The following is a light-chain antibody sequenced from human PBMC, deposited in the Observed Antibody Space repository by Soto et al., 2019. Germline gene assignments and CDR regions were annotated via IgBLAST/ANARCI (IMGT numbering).Light chain of an antibody. CDR2: DAS. CDR3: QQHGSSPIT. V-gene: IGKV3-20*01. J-gene: IGKJ5*01. Sequence: EIVLTQSPATRALSAGESAALSCRASQSVSSYLAWYQQKPGQAPRLLIYDASNRATGIPDRFSGSGSGTDFTLTLRRLEPEDFAVYYCQQHGSSPITFGQGTRLEIK. CDR1: QSVSSY.